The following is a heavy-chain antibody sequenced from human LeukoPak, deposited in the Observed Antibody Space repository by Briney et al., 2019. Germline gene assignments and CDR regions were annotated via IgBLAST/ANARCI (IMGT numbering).Heavy chain of an antibody. V-gene: IGHV1-69*05. D-gene: IGHD1-26*01. CDR3: AREPKWELPPDY. CDR1: GGTFSSYA. Sequence: GASVKVSCKASGGTFSSYAISWVRQAPGQGLEWMGRIIPIFGTANYAQKFQGRVTITTDESTSTAYMELSCLRSEDTAVYYCAREPKWELPPDYWGQGTLVTVSS. J-gene: IGHJ4*02. CDR2: IIPIFGTA.